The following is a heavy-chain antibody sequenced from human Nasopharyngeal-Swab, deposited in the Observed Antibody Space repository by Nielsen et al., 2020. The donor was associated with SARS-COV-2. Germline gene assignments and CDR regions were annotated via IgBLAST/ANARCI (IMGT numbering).Heavy chain of an antibody. CDR1: GFTFDNYW. J-gene: IGHJ6*02. V-gene: IGHV3-21*01. CDR2: ISSSSTYI. Sequence: GESLKISCAASGFTFDNYWMNWVRQVPGKGLEWISSISSSSTYIYYADSVKGRFTISRDNAKNSVYLQMNSLRADDTAVYYCARDGLDYDFWSAYFMDVWGQGTTVTVSS. CDR3: ARDGLDYDFWSAYFMDV. D-gene: IGHD3-3*01.